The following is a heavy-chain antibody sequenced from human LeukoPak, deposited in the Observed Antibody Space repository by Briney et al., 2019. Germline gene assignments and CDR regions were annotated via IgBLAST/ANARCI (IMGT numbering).Heavy chain of an antibody. V-gene: IGHV3-21*01. D-gene: IGHD6-13*01. J-gene: IGHJ4*02. CDR2: ISSSSSYI. CDR3: ARDLTRHIAAANIFDY. Sequence: PGGSLRLSCAASGFTFSSYSMNWVRQAPGKGLEWVSSISSSSSYIHYADSVKGRFTISRDNAKNSPYLQMNSLRAEDTAVYYCARDLTRHIAAANIFDYWGQGTLVTVSS. CDR1: GFTFSSYS.